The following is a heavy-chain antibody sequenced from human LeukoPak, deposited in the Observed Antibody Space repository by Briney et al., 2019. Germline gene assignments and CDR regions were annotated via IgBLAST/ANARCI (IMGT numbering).Heavy chain of an antibody. Sequence: SGTLSPTCAVSGGSISTNNWWSWVRQPPGKGLEWIGSIYYSGSTYYNPSLKSRVTISVDTSKNQFSLKLSSVTAADTAVYYCARDRSGYNDFDHWGQGTLVTVSS. J-gene: IGHJ4*02. V-gene: IGHV4-4*02. CDR1: GGSISTNNW. CDR3: ARDRSGYNDFDH. D-gene: IGHD1-1*01. CDR2: IYYSGST.